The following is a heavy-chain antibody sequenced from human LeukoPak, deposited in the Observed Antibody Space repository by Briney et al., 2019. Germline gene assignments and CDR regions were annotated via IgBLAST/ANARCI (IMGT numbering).Heavy chain of an antibody. CDR2: IIPIFGTA. V-gene: IGHV1-69*13. J-gene: IGHJ5*02. CDR1: GGTFSSYA. D-gene: IGHD2-2*01. Sequence: GASVKVSCKASGGTFSSYAISWVRQAPGQGLEWMGGIIPIFGTANYAQKFQGRVTITADESTSTAYMELSSLRSEDTAVYYCARVDQNWFYPWGQGTLVTVSS. CDR3: ARVDQNWFYP.